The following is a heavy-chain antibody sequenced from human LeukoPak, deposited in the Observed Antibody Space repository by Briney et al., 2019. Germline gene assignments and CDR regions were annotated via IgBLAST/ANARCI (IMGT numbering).Heavy chain of an antibody. Sequence: GASVKVSCKVSGYTLTELSMHWVRQAPGRGLEWMGGFDPEDGVTIYAQKLQGRVTMTTDTSTSTAYMELRSLRSDDTAVYYCGSGAYYYYGMDVWGQGTTVTVSS. CDR1: GYTLTELS. CDR2: FDPEDGVT. V-gene: IGHV1-24*01. J-gene: IGHJ6*02. D-gene: IGHD1-26*01. CDR3: GSGAYYYYGMDV.